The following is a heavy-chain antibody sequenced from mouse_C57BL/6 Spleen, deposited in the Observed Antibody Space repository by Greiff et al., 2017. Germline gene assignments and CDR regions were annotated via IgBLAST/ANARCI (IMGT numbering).Heavy chain of an antibody. CDR1: GYAFSSSW. CDR3: ARGRWDYDVSMDY. D-gene: IGHD2-4*01. Sequence: LVESGPELVKPGASVKISCKASGYAFSSSWMNWVKQRPGKGLEWIGRIYPGDGDTNYNGKFKGKAPLTADKSSSTAYMQLSSLTSEDSAVYFCARGRWDYDVSMDYWGQGTSVTVSS. J-gene: IGHJ4*01. CDR2: IYPGDGDT. V-gene: IGHV1-82*01.